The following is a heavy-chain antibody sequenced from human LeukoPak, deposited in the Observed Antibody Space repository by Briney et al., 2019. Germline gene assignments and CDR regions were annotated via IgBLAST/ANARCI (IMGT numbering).Heavy chain of an antibody. CDR2: IYTSGST. Sequence: SETLSLTCTVSGGSISSYYWSWIRQPAGKGLEWIGRIYTSGSTNYNPSLKSRVTMSVDTSKNQFSLKLSSVTAADTGVYYCARDKVDTAMVTGGIWFDPWGQGTLVTVSS. V-gene: IGHV4-4*07. J-gene: IGHJ5*02. CDR3: ARDKVDTAMVTGGIWFDP. D-gene: IGHD5-18*01. CDR1: GGSISSYY.